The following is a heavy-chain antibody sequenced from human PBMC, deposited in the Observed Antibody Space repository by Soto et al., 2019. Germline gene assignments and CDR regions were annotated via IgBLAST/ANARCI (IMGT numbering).Heavy chain of an antibody. Sequence: PSETLSLTCAVSSGSISSSNWWSWVRQPPGKGLEWIGEIYHSENTYYNPSLKSRVTISVDTSKNQFSLRLTSVTAADTAVYYCATHPPYGPLDYWGQGTLVTVSS. CDR2: IYHSENT. V-gene: IGHV4-4*02. CDR3: ATHPPYGPLDY. D-gene: IGHD4-17*01. CDR1: SGSISSSNW. J-gene: IGHJ4*02.